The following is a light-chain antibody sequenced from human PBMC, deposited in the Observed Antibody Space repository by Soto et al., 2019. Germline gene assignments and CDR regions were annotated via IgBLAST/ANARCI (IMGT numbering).Light chain of an antibody. CDR3: SSYTSSSTWV. V-gene: IGLV2-14*01. CDR2: EVS. J-gene: IGLJ3*02. CDR1: SSDVGRYNY. Sequence: QSALTQPASVSGSPGQSITISCTGTSSDVGRYNYVSWFQQHPGKAPKLMIYEVSNWPSGVSNRFSGSKSGNTASLTISGLQAEDEADYYCSSYTSSSTWVFGGGTQLTVL.